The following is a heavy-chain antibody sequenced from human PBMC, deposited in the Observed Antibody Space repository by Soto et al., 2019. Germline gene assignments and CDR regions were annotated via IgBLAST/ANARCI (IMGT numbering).Heavy chain of an antibody. V-gene: IGHV4-59*08. J-gene: IGHJ5*02. CDR3: ARQGQWLVMSWFDP. CDR1: GGSISGYY. D-gene: IGHD6-19*01. CDR2: IYYSGNT. Sequence: PSETLSLTCTVSGGSISGYYWSWIRQPPGKGLEWMGYIYYSGNTNYNPSLKSRVTISVDTSKNQFSPKLRSVTAADTAVYYCARQGQWLVMSWFDPWGQGTLVTVSS.